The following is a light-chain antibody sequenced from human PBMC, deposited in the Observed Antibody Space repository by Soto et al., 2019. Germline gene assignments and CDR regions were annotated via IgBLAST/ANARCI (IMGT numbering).Light chain of an antibody. CDR1: SSNIGAGYD. V-gene: IGLV1-40*01. Sequence: QSVLTQPPSVSGAPGQRVTISCTGSSSNIGAGYDVHWYQQLPGTAPKLPIYGNSNRPSGVPDRFSGSKSGTSASLAITGLQAEDEADYYCQSYDSSLSGYYVFGTGTKLTVL. J-gene: IGLJ1*01. CDR3: QSYDSSLSGYYV. CDR2: GNS.